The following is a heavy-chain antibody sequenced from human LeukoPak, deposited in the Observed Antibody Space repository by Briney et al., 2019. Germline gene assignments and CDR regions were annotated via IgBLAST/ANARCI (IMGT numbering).Heavy chain of an antibody. CDR2: MNPNSGNT. D-gene: IGHD2-2*01. CDR1: GYTFTSYD. V-gene: IGHV1-8*01. CDR3: ARAGSIVVVPAAISDWFDP. Sequence: GASVKVSCKASGYTFTSYDINWVRQATGQGFEWMGWMNPNSGNTGYAQKFQGRVTMTRNTSISTAYMELSSLRSEDTAVYYCARAGSIVVVPAAISDWFDPWGQGTLVTVSS. J-gene: IGHJ5*02.